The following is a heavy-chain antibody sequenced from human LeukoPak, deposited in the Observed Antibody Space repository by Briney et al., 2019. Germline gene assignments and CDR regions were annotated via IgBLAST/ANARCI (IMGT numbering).Heavy chain of an antibody. CDR1: GFNFSSYW. Sequence: QTGGSLRLSCAASGFNFSSYWMSWVRQAPGKGLEWVSYISSSSSTVYYADSLKGRFTISRDNAKNSLYLQMNSLRDEDTAVYYCARAQTYYGSGSYLYWGQGTLVTVSS. D-gene: IGHD3-10*01. CDR3: ARAQTYYGSGSYLY. J-gene: IGHJ4*02. CDR2: ISSSSSTV. V-gene: IGHV3-48*02.